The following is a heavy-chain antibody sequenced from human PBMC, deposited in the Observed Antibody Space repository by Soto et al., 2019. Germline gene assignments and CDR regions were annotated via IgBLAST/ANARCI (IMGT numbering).Heavy chain of an antibody. CDR3: VREIIVALDY. CDR1: VASISTSY. V-gene: IGHV4-4*07. D-gene: IGHD2-21*01. Sequence: SETVSLTCVFSVASISTSYWSCVRQPAGKRLQWIGRIFADGNTNSSPSLKGRVSMAIDKSQNQISLQLASVTAADTATYYCVREIIVALDYWGQGAQVIVSS. J-gene: IGHJ4*02. CDR2: IFADGNT.